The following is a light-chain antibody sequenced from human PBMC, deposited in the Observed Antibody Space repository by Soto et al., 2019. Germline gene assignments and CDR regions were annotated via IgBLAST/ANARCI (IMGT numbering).Light chain of an antibody. CDR3: SSYTSSATLI. V-gene: IGLV2-14*01. CDR2: EFT. J-gene: IGLJ2*01. CDR1: SRDVGGYAY. Sequence: QSVLTQPASVSGSLGQSITISCSGTSRDVGGYAYVSWYQQHPGKAPKLIIYEFTHRPSGVSYRFSASKSGNTASLTISGLQAEDEADYYCSSYTSSATLIFGGGTKLTVL.